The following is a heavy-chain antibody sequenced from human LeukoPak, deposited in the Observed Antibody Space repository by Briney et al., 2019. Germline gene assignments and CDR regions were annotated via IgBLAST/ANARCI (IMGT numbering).Heavy chain of an antibody. CDR1: GFTFSGSP. D-gene: IGHD5-24*01. Sequence: GGSVRLSCAASGFTFSGSPILWVRQASGKGLEWVGRIRSKADNYATAYAASVQGRCTISRDDSKNTAYLQLNSLKIEDTAVYYCTQFNYWGQGALVTVSS. CDR2: IRSKADNYAT. V-gene: IGHV3-73*01. CDR3: TQFNY. J-gene: IGHJ4*02.